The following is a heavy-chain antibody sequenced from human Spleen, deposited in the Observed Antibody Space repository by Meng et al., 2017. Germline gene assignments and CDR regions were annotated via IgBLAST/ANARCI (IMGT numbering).Heavy chain of an antibody. CDR1: GGSFSDYY. D-gene: IGHD4-11*01. J-gene: IGHJ4*02. V-gene: IGHV4-34*01. CDR2: INHSGST. CDR3: ARGPTTMAHDFDY. Sequence: QGELQQWGGGLLKPSETLSLTCVVSGGSFSDYYWSWIRQPPGKGLEWIGEINHSGSTNYNPSLESRATISVDTSQNNLSLKLSSVTAADSAVYYCARGPTTMAHDFDYWGQGTLVTDSS.